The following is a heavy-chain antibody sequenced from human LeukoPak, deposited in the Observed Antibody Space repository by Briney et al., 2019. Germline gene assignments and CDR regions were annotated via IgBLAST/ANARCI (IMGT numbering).Heavy chain of an antibody. Sequence: SETLSLTCTVSGGSISSYYWSWIRQPPGKGLEWIGYIYYSGSTNYNPSLKSRVTISVDTSKNQFSLKLSSVTAADTAVYYCASLVGTGTVTNYYYYGMDVWGQGTTVTVSS. V-gene: IGHV4-59*12. CDR3: ASLVGTGTVTNYYYYGMDV. J-gene: IGHJ6*02. CDR1: GGSISSYY. CDR2: IYYSGST. D-gene: IGHD4-17*01.